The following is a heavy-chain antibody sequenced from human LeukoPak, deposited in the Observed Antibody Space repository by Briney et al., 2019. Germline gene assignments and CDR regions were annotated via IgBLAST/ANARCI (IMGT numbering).Heavy chain of an antibody. CDR2: IIPIFGTA. D-gene: IGHD2-2*01. J-gene: IGHJ6*03. V-gene: IGHV1-69*05. Sequence: ASVKVSCKASGGTLSSYAISWVRQAPGQGLEWMGGIIPIFGTANYAQKFQGRVTITTDESTSTAYMELSSLRSEDTAVYYCARVVVPAAIDYYYYYMDVWGKGTTVTVSS. CDR3: ARVVVPAAIDYYYYYMDV. CDR1: GGTLSSYA.